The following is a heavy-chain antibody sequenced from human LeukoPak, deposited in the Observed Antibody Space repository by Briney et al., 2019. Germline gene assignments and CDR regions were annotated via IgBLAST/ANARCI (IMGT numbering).Heavy chain of an antibody. J-gene: IGHJ5*02. CDR2: IKEDGSEK. CDR1: GFTFSSYW. Sequence: PGGSLRLSCAASGFTFSSYWMSWVRQAPGKGLEWVADIKEDGSEKYYVDSVKGRFTISRDNAKNLLYLQMNSLRAEDTAVYYCARREWFGELSGFDPWGQGTLVAVSS. D-gene: IGHD3-10*01. V-gene: IGHV3-7*05. CDR3: ARREWFGELSGFDP.